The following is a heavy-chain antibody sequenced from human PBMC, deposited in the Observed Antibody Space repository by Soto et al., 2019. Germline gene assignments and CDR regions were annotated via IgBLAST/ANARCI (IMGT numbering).Heavy chain of an antibody. D-gene: IGHD5-12*01. J-gene: IGHJ6*02. CDR3: ARALGYSGYAGMDV. V-gene: IGHV1-18*01. CDR1: GYTFTIYG. Sequence: QVPLVQSGGEVKKPGASVKVSCKASGYTFTIYGINWVRQAPGQGLKWMGWISPDNGNTNYAQKLQGRVTMTTDTSTSTAYMELRSLRSDDTAVYYCARALGYSGYAGMDVWGQGTTVTVSS. CDR2: ISPDNGNT.